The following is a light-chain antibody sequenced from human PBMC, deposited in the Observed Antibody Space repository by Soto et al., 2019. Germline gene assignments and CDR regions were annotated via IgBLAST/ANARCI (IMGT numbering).Light chain of an antibody. V-gene: IGKV3-20*01. CDR3: QQYGSSPGT. CDR2: GAS. J-gene: IGKJ1*01. CDR1: QSVSSSN. Sequence: EIVLTQSPGTLSLPPGERATLSCSASQSVSSSNLAWYQQKTGQAPRLLIYGASSRATGIPDRFSGSGSGTDFNLTISRLEPEDFAVYYCQQYGSSPGTFGQGTKVDIK.